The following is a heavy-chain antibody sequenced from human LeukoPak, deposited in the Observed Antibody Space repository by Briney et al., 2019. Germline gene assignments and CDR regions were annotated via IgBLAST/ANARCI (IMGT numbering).Heavy chain of an antibody. D-gene: IGHD3-3*01. CDR1: GGSISSGDYY. J-gene: IGHJ4*02. CDR3: GANDFWSGYFLDY. V-gene: IGHV4-30-4*08. CDR2: IYYSGST. Sequence: SQTLSLTCTVSGGSISSGDYYWSWIRQPPGKGLECIGYIYYSGSTYYNPSLKSRATISVDTSKNQFSLKLSSVTAADTAVYDCGANDFWSGYFLDYWGQGTLVTVSS.